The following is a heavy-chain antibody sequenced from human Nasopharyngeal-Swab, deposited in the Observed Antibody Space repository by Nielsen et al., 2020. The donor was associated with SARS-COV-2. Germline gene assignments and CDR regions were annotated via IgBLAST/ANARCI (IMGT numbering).Heavy chain of an antibody. Sequence: SETLSLTCTVSGGSISSSSYYWGWIRQPPGKGLEWIGSIYYSGSTYYNPSLKSRVTIPVDTSKNQFSLKLSSVTAADTAVYYCARTPSAYYYGSGPYYFDYWGQGTLVTVSS. CDR2: IYYSGST. D-gene: IGHD3-10*01. V-gene: IGHV4-39*01. J-gene: IGHJ4*02. CDR1: GGSISSSSYY. CDR3: ARTPSAYYYGSGPYYFDY.